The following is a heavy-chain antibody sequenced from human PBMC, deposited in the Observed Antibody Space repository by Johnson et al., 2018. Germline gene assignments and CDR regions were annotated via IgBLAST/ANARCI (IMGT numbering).Heavy chain of an antibody. V-gene: IGHV3-49*03. CDR1: GFTFGDYA. CDR3: TRVGIRITLGGVRPDAFDV. Sequence: VQLVPSGGGLVQPGRSLRLSCTGSGFTFGDYALSWFRQAPGTGLEWVGFIRAHAYGGTTEYAASVNGRFTISRDDSKSIAYLQIKSLKTEDTAVYYSTRVGIRITLGGVRPDAFDVWGQVTIVTVSS. D-gene: IGHD3-16*01. CDR2: IRAHAYGGTT. J-gene: IGHJ3*01.